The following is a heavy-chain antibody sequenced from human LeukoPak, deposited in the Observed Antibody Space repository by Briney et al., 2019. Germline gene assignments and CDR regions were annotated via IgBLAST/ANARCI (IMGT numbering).Heavy chain of an antibody. D-gene: IGHD2-15*01. Sequence: ASVKVSCKASGYTFTGYYMHWVRQAPGQGLEWMGWINPNSGGTNYAQKFHGRVTMTRDTSISTAYMELSRLRSDDTAVYYCGRLGCSGGSCYSHYYYYMDVWGKGTTVTVSS. CDR1: GYTFTGYY. CDR3: GRLGCSGGSCYSHYYYYMDV. CDR2: INPNSGGT. J-gene: IGHJ6*03. V-gene: IGHV1-2*02.